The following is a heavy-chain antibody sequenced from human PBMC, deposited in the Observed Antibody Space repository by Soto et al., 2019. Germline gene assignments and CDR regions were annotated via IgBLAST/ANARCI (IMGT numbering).Heavy chain of an antibody. Sequence: SETLSLTCTVSGGSISSSSYYWGWIRQPPGKGVEGIGSIYYSGSTYYNPSLKSRVTISVDTSKNQFSLKLSSVTAADTAVYYCATNYAYYYYYAMDVWGQGTTVTVSS. J-gene: IGHJ6*02. V-gene: IGHV4-39*01. D-gene: IGHD4-4*01. CDR3: ATNYAYYYYYAMDV. CDR1: GGSISSSSYY. CDR2: IYYSGST.